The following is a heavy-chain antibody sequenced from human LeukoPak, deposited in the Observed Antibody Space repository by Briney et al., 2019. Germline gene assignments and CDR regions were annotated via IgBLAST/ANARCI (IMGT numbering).Heavy chain of an antibody. CDR2: INPNSGGT. V-gene: IGHV1-2*02. J-gene: IGHJ6*02. D-gene: IGHD3-10*01. CDR3: ASEAVWGDTMYYYYGMDV. CDR1: GYTFTGYY. Sequence: LGASMKVSCKASGYTFTGYYIHWLRQAPGQGLEWMGFINPNSGGTNYAQKFQGRVTMTRDTSISTAYMELSSLTSDDTAVYYCASEAVWGDTMYYYYGMDVWGQGTTVTVSS.